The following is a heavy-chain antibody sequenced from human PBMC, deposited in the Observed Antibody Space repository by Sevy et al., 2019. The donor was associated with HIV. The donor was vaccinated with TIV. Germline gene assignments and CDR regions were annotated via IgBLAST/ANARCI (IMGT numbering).Heavy chain of an antibody. Sequence: GESLKICCKGSGYTFSNYWIGWVRQMPGKGLEWMGIIYPGDSDTRYSPSFQGQVNISADKSSSTAYLQWSSLKTSDTAIYYCARYPIVVVPAAEYYFDYWDQGTLVTVSS. CDR2: IYPGDSDT. V-gene: IGHV5-51*01. CDR3: ARYPIVVVPAAEYYFDY. CDR1: GYTFSNYW. J-gene: IGHJ4*02. D-gene: IGHD2-2*01.